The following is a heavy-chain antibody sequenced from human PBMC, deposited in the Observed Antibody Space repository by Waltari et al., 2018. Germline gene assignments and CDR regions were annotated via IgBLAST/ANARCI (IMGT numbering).Heavy chain of an antibody. CDR3: ARGYGDYRNYYYYYGMDV. Sequence: QVQLVQSGAEVKKPGASVKVSCKASGYTFTSYAMHWVRQAPGPRLEWMGWINAGNGNTKYSQKCQGRVTITRDTSASRAYMELSSLGSEDTAVDYCARGYGDYRNYYYYYGMDVWGQGTTVTVSS. J-gene: IGHJ6*02. CDR2: INAGNGNT. D-gene: IGHD4-17*01. V-gene: IGHV1-3*01. CDR1: GYTFTSYA.